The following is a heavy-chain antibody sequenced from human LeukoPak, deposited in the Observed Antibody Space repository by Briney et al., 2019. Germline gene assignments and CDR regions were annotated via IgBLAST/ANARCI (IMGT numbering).Heavy chain of an antibody. CDR3: AADSYCGGDCYSLDAFDI. V-gene: IGHV1-46*01. CDR2: INPSGGGT. CDR1: GYTFITYY. Sequence: ASVKVSCKASGYTFITYYIYWVRQAPGQGLECVGIINPSGGGTSYAQKFQGRVTMTRDMSTSTVYMELSSLRSEDTAVYYCAADSYCGGDCYSLDAFDIWGQGTMVTVSS. J-gene: IGHJ3*02. D-gene: IGHD2-21*02.